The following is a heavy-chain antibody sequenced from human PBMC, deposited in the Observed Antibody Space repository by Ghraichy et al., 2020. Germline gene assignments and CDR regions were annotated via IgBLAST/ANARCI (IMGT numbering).Heavy chain of an antibody. CDR3: AKVSFTIFGVGPGSY. D-gene: IGHD3-3*01. CDR1: GFTFSSYA. CDR2: ISGSGGST. V-gene: IGHV3-23*01. J-gene: IGHJ4*02. Sequence: GESLNISCAASGFTFSSYAMSWVRQAPGKGLEWVSAISGSGGSTYYADSVKGRFTISRDNSKNTLYLQMNSLRAEDTAVYYCAKVSFTIFGVGPGSYGGQGTLVTVSS.